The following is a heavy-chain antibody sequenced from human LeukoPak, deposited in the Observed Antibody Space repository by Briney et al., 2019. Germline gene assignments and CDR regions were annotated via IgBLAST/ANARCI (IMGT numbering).Heavy chain of an antibody. Sequence: AGGSLRLSCAASGFTFSSYAMSWVRQAPGKGLEWVSAISGSGGSTYYADSVKGRFTISRDNSKNTLYLQMNSLRAEDTAVYYCAKDMDIVVVVAATWGAFDIWGQGTVVTVSS. J-gene: IGHJ3*02. CDR1: GFTFSSYA. CDR3: AKDMDIVVVVAATWGAFDI. V-gene: IGHV3-23*01. CDR2: ISGSGGST. D-gene: IGHD2-15*01.